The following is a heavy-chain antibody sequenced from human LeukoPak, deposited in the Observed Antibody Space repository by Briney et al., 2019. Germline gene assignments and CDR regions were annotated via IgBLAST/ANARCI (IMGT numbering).Heavy chain of an antibody. CDR3: AREGRHCGGDCYSFDS. Sequence: GASVKVTCSSSGSGFTDCNNPLVRQPPGQGLEYLACINLKSGGTKSGQEFQGRVTLTRATSINTAYMDLGRRRSDDTASYYCAREGRHCGGDCYSFDSWGQGTLVTVSS. V-gene: IGHV1-2*02. CDR1: GSGFTDCN. J-gene: IGHJ4*02. CDR2: INLKSGGT. D-gene: IGHD2-21*02.